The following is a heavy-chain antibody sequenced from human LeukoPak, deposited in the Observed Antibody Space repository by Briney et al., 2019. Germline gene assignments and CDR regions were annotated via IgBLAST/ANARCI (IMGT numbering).Heavy chain of an antibody. J-gene: IGHJ4*02. Sequence: PGGSLRLSCAASGFTFSNYWMNWIRKVPGKGLVWVSHIKYDGSATNYADSVKGRFTISRDNAKNTLYLQMNSLRAEDTAVYYCVSGSLQSGYNFDYWGQGALVTVSS. CDR3: VSGSLQSGYNFDY. V-gene: IGHV3-74*01. CDR2: IKYDGSAT. D-gene: IGHD3-3*01. CDR1: GFTFSNYW.